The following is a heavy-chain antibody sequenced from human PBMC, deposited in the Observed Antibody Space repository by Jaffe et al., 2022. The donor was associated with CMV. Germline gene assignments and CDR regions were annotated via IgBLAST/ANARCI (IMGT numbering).Heavy chain of an antibody. V-gene: IGHV4-39*01. CDR2: IYYSGST. J-gene: IGHJ3*02. CDR1: GGSISSSSYY. D-gene: IGHD2-21*02. Sequence: QLQLQESGPGLVKPSETLSLTCTVSGGSISSSSYYWGWIRQPPGKGLEWIGSIYYSGSTYYNPSLKSRVTISVDTSKNQFSLKLSSVTAADTAVYYCARHCGGDCYRGNDAFDIWGQGTMVTVSS. CDR3: ARHCGGDCYRGNDAFDI.